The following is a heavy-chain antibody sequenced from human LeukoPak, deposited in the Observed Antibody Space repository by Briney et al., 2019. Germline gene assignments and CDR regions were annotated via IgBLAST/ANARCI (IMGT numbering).Heavy chain of an antibody. CDR3: ARKRITIFGVVKKSYNRFDP. CDR1: GVSVNSESNY. CDR2: INHSGST. V-gene: IGHV4-61*01. Sequence: ASETLSLTCTVSGVSVNSESNYWSWIRQPPGKGLEWIGEINHSGSTNYNPSLKSRVTISVDTSKNQFSLKLSSVTAADTAVYYCARKRITIFGVVKKSYNRFDPWGQGTLVTVSS. D-gene: IGHD3-3*01. J-gene: IGHJ5*02.